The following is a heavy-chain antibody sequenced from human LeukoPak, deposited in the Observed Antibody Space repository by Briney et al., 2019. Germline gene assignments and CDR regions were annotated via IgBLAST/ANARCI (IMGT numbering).Heavy chain of an antibody. CDR3: ARSGSYYGVSTNEY. J-gene: IGHJ4*02. CDR1: GFTFSSYS. CDR2: ISSSSSTI. V-gene: IGHV3-48*04. Sequence: GGSLRLSCAASGFTFSSYSMNWVRQAPGKGLEWVSYISSSSSTIYYADSVKGRFTISRDNAKNSLYLQMNSLRAEDTAVYYCARSGSYYGVSTNEYWGQGTLVTVSS. D-gene: IGHD1-26*01.